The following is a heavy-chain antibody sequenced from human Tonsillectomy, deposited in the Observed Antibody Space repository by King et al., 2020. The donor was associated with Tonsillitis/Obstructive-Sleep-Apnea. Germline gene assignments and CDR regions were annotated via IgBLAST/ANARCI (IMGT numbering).Heavy chain of an antibody. CDR2: ITWNSGDI. CDR1: GFTFDDYA. CDR3: TKDTGRFLTPYMDV. J-gene: IGHJ6*03. D-gene: IGHD3-3*01. Sequence: VQLVESGGALVQPGRSLRLSCAASGFTFDDYAMHWVRQAPGKGLEWVSGITWNSGDIGYADSVKGRFTISRDNAKNSLYLQMNSLRAGDTALYYCTKDTGRFLTPYMDVWGKGTTVTVSS. V-gene: IGHV3-9*01.